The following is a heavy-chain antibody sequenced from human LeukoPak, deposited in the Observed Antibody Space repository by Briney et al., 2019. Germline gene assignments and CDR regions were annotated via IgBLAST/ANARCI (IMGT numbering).Heavy chain of an antibody. V-gene: IGHV1-18*04. D-gene: IGHD3-10*01. Sequence: ASVKVSCKASGYTFTSYGISWVRQAPGQGLEWMGWISAYNGNTNYAQKLQGRVTMTTDTSTSTAYMELRSLRSDDTAVYYCARDCYGSGSYYKDYWGQGTLVTVSS. CDR2: ISAYNGNT. J-gene: IGHJ4*02. CDR1: GYTFTSYG. CDR3: ARDCYGSGSYYKDY.